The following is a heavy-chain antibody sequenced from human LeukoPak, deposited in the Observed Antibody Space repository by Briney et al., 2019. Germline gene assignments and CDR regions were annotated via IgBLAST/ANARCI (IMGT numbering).Heavy chain of an antibody. D-gene: IGHD6-13*01. CDR1: GGSIGYYY. CDR2: IYYTGSSGSA. CDR3: VSAAGPFDN. V-gene: IGHV4-59*01. Sequence: SETLSLTCFVSGGSIGYYYWSWIRQPPGKGLEWIGYIYYTGSSGSANYNPSLKSRVTISVDTSKKHFSLKLSSVTAEDTALYYCVSAAGPFDNWGQGTLVTVSS. J-gene: IGHJ4*02.